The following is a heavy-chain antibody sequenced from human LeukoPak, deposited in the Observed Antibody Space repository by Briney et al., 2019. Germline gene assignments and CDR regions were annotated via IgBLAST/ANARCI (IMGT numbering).Heavy chain of an antibody. Sequence: NSSETLSFTCTVSGGSVSSNAYYWGWIRQTPGKGLEWIGNAYFSGHKYYNPSLKSRVTIFVDTSKNEFSLKLSSVTAADTAVYYCARLGGYNLSPNAFVIWGRGTLFTVSS. CDR1: GGSVSSNAYY. J-gene: IGHJ3*02. CDR2: AYFSGHK. D-gene: IGHD5-24*01. CDR3: ARLGGYNLSPNAFVI. V-gene: IGHV4-39*01.